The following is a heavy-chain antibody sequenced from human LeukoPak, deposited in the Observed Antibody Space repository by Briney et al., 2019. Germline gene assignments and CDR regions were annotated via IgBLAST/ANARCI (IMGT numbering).Heavy chain of an antibody. CDR2: IYYSGST. CDR3: ARGDRTIFGVISFDY. V-gene: IGHV4-38-2*02. CDR1: GYSISSGYY. Sequence: PSETLSLTCTVSGYSISSGYYWGWIRQPPGKGLEWIGSIYYSGSTNYNPSLKSRVTISVDTSKNQFSLKLSSVTAADTAVYYCARGDRTIFGVISFDYWGQGTLVTVSS. D-gene: IGHD3-3*01. J-gene: IGHJ4*02.